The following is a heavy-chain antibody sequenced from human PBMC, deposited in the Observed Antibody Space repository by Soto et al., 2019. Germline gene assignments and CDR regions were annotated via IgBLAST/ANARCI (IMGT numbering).Heavy chain of an antibody. CDR3: ARGGGTRLAFDI. CDR1: GGSFSGYY. J-gene: IGHJ3*02. D-gene: IGHD2-15*01. CDR2: INHSGST. Sequence: SETLSLTCAVYGGSFSGYYWSWIRQPPGKGLEWIGEINHSGSTNYNPSLKSRVTISVDTSKNQFSLKLSSVTAADTAVYYCARGGGTRLAFDIWGQGTMVTVSS. V-gene: IGHV4-34*01.